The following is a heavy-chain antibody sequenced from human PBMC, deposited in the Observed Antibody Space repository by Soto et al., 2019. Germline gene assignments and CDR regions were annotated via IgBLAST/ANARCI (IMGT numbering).Heavy chain of an antibody. CDR1: GYTFTSYG. CDR3: ARDDFWSGYYRENYYGMDV. D-gene: IGHD3-3*01. J-gene: IGHJ6*02. V-gene: IGHV1-18*01. CDR2: ISAYNGNT. Sequence: ASVKVSCKASGYTFTSYGISWVRQAPGQGLEWMGWISAYNGNTNYAQKLQGRVTMTTDTSTGTAYMELRSLRSDDTAVYYCARDDFWSGYYRENYYGMDVWGQGTTVTVSS.